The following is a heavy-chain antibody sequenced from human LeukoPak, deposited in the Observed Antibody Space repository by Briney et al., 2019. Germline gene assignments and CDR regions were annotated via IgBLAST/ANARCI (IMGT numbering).Heavy chain of an antibody. J-gene: IGHJ5*02. D-gene: IGHD1-26*01. CDR2: ISSSGSRT. CDR1: GFIFSSYS. CDR3: VREDTGSDSRSRFDP. V-gene: IGHV3-48*02. Sequence: PGGSLRLSCAVSGFIFSSYSMNWVRQAPGKGLEWVSYISSSGSRTFYADSVKGRFTISRDNAKNILYLQMNNLRNDDTAVYYCVREDTGSDSRSRFDPWGQGTLVTVSS.